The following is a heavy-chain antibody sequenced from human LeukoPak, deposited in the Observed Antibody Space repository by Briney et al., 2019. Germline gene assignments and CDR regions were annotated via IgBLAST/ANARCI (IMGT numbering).Heavy chain of an antibody. V-gene: IGHV4-4*07. CDR3: ARGTKNYCSGGSCYSGYYFDY. CDR2: IYTSGST. CDR1: GGSISSYY. Sequence: TSETLSLTCTVSGGSISSYYWSWIRQPAGKGLEWIGRIYTSGSTNYNPSLKSRVTMSVDTSKNQFSLKLSSVTAADTAVYYCARGTKNYCSGGSCYSGYYFDYWGQGTLVTVSS. J-gene: IGHJ4*02. D-gene: IGHD2-15*01.